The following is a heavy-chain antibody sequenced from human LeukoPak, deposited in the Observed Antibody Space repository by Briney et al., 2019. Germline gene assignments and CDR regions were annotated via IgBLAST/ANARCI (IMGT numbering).Heavy chain of an antibody. D-gene: IGHD2-2*01. CDR2: IMGSGGGT. J-gene: IGHJ2*01. V-gene: IGHV3-23*01. CDR3: AKDIVVESAPVGYFDF. Sequence: QAGGSLRLSCAASGITFSSYAMSWVRQAPGKGLEWVSAIMGSGGGTYYAGSVKGRFTISRDNSKNTDYLKMNSLRDEDTAGYYCAKDIVVESAPVGYFDFWGRGTLVTVSS. CDR1: GITFSSYA.